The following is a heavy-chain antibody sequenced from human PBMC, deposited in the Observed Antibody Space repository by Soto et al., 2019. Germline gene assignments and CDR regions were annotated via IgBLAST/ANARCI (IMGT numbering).Heavy chain of an antibody. D-gene: IGHD3-22*01. V-gene: IGHV1-46*01. CDR1: GYTFTSYY. CDR3: ARGRYYDSSGYYGASYGMDV. CDR2: INPSGGST. Sequence: QVQLVQSGAEVKKPGASVKVSCKASGYTFTSYYMHWVRQAPGQGLEWVGIINPSGGSTSYAQKFQGRVTMTRDTSTSTVYMELSSLRSEDTAVYYCARGRYYDSSGYYGASYGMDVWGQGTTVTVSS. J-gene: IGHJ6*02.